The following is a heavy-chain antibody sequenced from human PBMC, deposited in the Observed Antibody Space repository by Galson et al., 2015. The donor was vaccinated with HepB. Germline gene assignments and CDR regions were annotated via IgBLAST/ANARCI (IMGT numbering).Heavy chain of an antibody. Sequence: SLRLSCAASKFTVSSNYMSWVRQAPGRRLEWVSVIYSGGSTYYADSVKGRFPISRDNSKNTLYLHMSSLRAEDTAVYYCVKDHSGTVTAAGRDVWGQGTTVAVCS. CDR1: KFTVSSNY. D-gene: IGHD4-17*01. J-gene: IGHJ6*02. V-gene: IGHV3-66*02. CDR2: IYSGGST. CDR3: VKDHSGTVTAAGRDV.